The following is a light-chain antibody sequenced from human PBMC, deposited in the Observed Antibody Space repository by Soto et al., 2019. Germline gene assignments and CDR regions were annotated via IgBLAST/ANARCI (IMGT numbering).Light chain of an antibody. CDR2: DTS. Sequence: EFVLTQSPATLSLSPGDRATLSCRASHSVSDSLAWYRHHPGQAPRLLIYDTSKRATGIPARFSGSGSGTHFTLTISSLAPEDFGVYYCQQRSNWPSVTFGGGTKVEIK. J-gene: IGKJ4*01. CDR1: HSVSDS. V-gene: IGKV3-11*01. CDR3: QQRSNWPSVT.